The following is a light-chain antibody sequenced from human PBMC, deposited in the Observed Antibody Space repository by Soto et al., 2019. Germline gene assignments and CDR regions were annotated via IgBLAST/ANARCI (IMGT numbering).Light chain of an antibody. CDR2: DAS. V-gene: IGKV3-11*01. CDR3: QQRSNWPLT. J-gene: IGKJ4*01. Sequence: EIVLTQSPGTLSLSPGERATLSCRASQSVSSYLAWYQQKPGQAPRLLIYDASNRATGVPARFSGSGSGTDFTLTISSLEPEDFAAYYCQQRSNWPLTFGGGTKVEIK. CDR1: QSVSSY.